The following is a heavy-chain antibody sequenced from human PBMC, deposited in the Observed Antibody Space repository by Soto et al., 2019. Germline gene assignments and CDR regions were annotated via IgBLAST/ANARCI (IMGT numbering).Heavy chain of an antibody. V-gene: IGHV3-11*03. J-gene: IGHJ4*02. Sequence: GGARILSCAASGFTFSDYYMSWSRQAPGKGLEWVSYISSSSSYTNYADSVKGRFTISRDNAKNSLYLQMNSLRAEDSAVYYCARPSSFFDSYYFAYWGQGAPVTVSS. D-gene: IGHD3-9*01. CDR2: ISSSSSYT. CDR1: GFTFSDYY. CDR3: ARPSSFFDSYYFAY.